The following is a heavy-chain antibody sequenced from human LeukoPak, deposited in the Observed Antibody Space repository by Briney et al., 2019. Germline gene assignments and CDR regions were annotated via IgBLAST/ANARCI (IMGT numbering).Heavy chain of an antibody. CDR2: IYYRGST. D-gene: IGHD6-19*01. Sequence: SETLSLTCTVSGGSISSSSYYWGWIRQPPGKGLEWIGSIYYRGSTYYNPSLKSRVTISVDTSKNQFSLKLSSVTAADTAVYYCASSLRAVATGWFDPWGQGTLVTVSS. V-gene: IGHV4-39*07. CDR1: GGSISSSSYY. CDR3: ASSLRAVATGWFDP. J-gene: IGHJ5*02.